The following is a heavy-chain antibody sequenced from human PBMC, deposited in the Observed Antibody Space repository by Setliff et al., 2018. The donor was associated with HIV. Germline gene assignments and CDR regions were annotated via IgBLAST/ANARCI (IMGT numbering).Heavy chain of an antibody. CDR3: ARDLHANWHVVDI. Sequence: SETLSLTCSVSGVSIVTGGFYYNWIRHHPGTGLEWIGTVYYTGKTYYNPSLQSRLTMSADTSKNQIYLKINSVTAADTAVYFCARDLHANWHVVDIWGPGTMVTVSS. V-gene: IGHV4-31*03. D-gene: IGHD2-15*01. J-gene: IGHJ3*02. CDR2: VYYTGKT. CDR1: GVSIVTGGFY.